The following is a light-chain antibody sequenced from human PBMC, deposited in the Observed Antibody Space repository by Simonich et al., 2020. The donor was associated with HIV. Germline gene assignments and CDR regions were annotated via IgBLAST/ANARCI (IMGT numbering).Light chain of an antibody. CDR1: QGISSA. V-gene: IGKV1-13*02. CDR3: QQSYSSLSYT. Sequence: AIQLTQSPSSLSASVGDRVTITCRASQGISSALAWYQQKPGKAPKLLIYDASSLESGVPSRFSGSGSGTDFTLTISSLQPEDFATYYCQQSYSSLSYTFGLGTKLEIK. CDR2: DAS. J-gene: IGKJ2*01.